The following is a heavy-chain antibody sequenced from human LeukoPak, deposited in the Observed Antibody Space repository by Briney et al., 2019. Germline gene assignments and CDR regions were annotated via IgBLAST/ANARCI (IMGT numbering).Heavy chain of an antibody. J-gene: IGHJ3*02. D-gene: IGHD6-13*01. V-gene: IGHV1-8*03. CDR3: VVKQPHDAFDI. Sequence: GASVKVSCKASGYTFTGYYMHWVRQATGQGLEWMGWMNPNSGNTGYAQKFQGRVTITRNTSISTAYMELSSLRSEDTAVYYCVVKQPHDAFDIWGQGTMVTVSS. CDR2: MNPNSGNT. CDR1: GYTFTGYY.